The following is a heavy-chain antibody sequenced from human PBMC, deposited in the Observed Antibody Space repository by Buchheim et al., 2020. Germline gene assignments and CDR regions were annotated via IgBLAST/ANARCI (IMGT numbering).Heavy chain of an antibody. V-gene: IGHV3-23*01. J-gene: IGHJ4*02. Sequence: EVQLLESGGGLVQLGGSLRLSCAASGFTFSSYGMSWVRQAPGKGLEWVSGISDSGYNTYYADSVKGRFTISRDNSQNTLNLQMNSLRGDDTAVYYCAKDLLTIADLDHWGQGTL. D-gene: IGHD6-13*01. CDR3: AKDLLTIADLDH. CDR1: GFTFSSYG. CDR2: ISDSGYNT.